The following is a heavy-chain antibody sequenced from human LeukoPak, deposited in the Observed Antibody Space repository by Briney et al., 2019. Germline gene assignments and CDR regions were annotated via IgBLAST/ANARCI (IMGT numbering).Heavy chain of an antibody. D-gene: IGHD6-6*01. J-gene: IGHJ4*02. Sequence: GGSLRLSCAASGFTFSSYAMHWVRQAPGKGLEWVAVISCDGSNKYYADSVKGRFTISRDNSKNTLYLQMNSLRAEDTAVYYCARTAARRFDYWGQGTLVTVSS. CDR2: ISCDGSNK. V-gene: IGHV3-30-3*01. CDR1: GFTFSSYA. CDR3: ARTAARRFDY.